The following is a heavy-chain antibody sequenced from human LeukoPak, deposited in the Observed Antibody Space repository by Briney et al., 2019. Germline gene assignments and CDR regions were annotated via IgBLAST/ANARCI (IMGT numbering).Heavy chain of an antibody. CDR2: INSYGSST. J-gene: IGHJ4*02. CDR3: ARDEARITIFGVVIGAGEPY. CDR1: GFSFSSYW. V-gene: IGHV3-74*01. Sequence: GWSLTLSRPPSGFSFSSYWMHWVGQAPGKGLVWVSRINSYGSSTSYADSVKGRFTISRDNAKNTLYLQMNSLRAEDTAVYYCARDEARITIFGVVIGAGEPYWGQGTLVTVSS. D-gene: IGHD3-3*01.